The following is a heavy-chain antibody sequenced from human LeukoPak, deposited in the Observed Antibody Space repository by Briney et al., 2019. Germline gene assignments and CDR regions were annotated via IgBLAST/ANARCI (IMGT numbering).Heavy chain of an antibody. CDR3: ARVSNYYDSSGYYFDY. CDR2: IYHSGST. D-gene: IGHD3-22*01. CDR1: GGSISSGGYS. J-gene: IGHJ4*02. V-gene: IGHV4-30-2*01. Sequence: PSETLSLTCAVSGGSISSGGYSWSRIRQPPGKGLERIGYIYHSGSTYYNPSLKSRVTISVDRSKNQFSLKLSSVTAADTAVYYCARVSNYYDSSGYYFDYWGQGTLVTVSS.